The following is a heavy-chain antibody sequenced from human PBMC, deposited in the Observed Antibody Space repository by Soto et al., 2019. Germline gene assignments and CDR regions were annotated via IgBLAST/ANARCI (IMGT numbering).Heavy chain of an antibody. J-gene: IGHJ4*02. CDR1: GVSIRASSYY. V-gene: IGHV4-39*01. CDR2: IYYNGET. Sequence: SETLSLTCTVSGVSIRASSYYWGWIRQPPGKGLEWIGTIYYNGETFYHPSLKSRITINPDTSKNQFSLQLNSVTPEDTAVYYCARGSYYSGWVWGQGTLVTVSS. D-gene: IGHD6-19*01. CDR3: ARGSYYSGWV.